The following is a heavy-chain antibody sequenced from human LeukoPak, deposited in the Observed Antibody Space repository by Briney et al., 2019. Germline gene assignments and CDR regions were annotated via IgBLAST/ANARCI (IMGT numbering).Heavy chain of an antibody. CDR3: ARRYYYDSSGYSYYFDY. CDR1: GFTFSSYW. CDR2: INSDGSST. J-gene: IGHJ4*02. Sequence: GGSLRLSCAASGFTFSSYWMYWVRQAPGKGLVWVSRINSDGSSTSYADSVKGRFTISRDNAKNTLYLQMNSLRAEDTAVYYCARRYYYDSSGYSYYFDYWGQGTLVTVSS. D-gene: IGHD3-22*01. V-gene: IGHV3-74*01.